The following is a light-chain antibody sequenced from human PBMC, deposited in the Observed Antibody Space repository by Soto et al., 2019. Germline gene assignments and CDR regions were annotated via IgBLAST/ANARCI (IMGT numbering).Light chain of an antibody. CDR1: SSDVGGYNY. CDR2: EVT. V-gene: IGLV2-14*01. Sequence: QSALTQRTSVSGSPGQSITISCTGTSSDVGGYNYVSWYQQHPGKAPKLMIYEVTNRPSGVSTRFSGSKSGNTASLTISGLQAEDEADYYCSSYASSSRYVFGTGTKVTVL. CDR3: SSYASSSRYV. J-gene: IGLJ1*01.